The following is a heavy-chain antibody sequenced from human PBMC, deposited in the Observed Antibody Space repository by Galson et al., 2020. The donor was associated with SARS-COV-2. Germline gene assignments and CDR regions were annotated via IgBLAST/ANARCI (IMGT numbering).Heavy chain of an antibody. Sequence: GGSLRLSCAASGFTFDDYAMHWVRQAPGKGLEWVSGISWNSGSIGYADSVKGRFTISRDNAKNSLYLQMNSLRAEDTALYYCAKDIGGMARLLDYWGQGTLVTVSS. CDR2: ISWNSGSI. J-gene: IGHJ4*02. CDR1: GFTFDDYA. V-gene: IGHV3-9*01. D-gene: IGHD3-16*01. CDR3: AKDIGGMARLLDY.